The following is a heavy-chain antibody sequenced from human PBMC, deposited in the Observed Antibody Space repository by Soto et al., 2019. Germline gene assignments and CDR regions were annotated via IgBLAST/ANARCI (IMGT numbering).Heavy chain of an antibody. CDR3: ARDGFITMVRGVSYYFDY. J-gene: IGHJ4*02. D-gene: IGHD3-10*01. CDR1: GYTFTSYG. V-gene: IGHV1-18*04. Sequence: QVQLVQSGAEVKKPGSSVKVSCKASGYTFTSYGISWVRQAPGQGLEWMGWISAYNGNTNYAQKLQGRVTMTTDTSTSTAYMELRSLRSDDTAVYYCARDGFITMVRGVSYYFDYWGQGTLVTVSS. CDR2: ISAYNGNT.